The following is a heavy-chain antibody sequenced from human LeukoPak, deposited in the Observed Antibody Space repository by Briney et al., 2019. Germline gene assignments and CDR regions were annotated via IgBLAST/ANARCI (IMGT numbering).Heavy chain of an antibody. CDR2: ISYDGSNK. D-gene: IGHD3-16*01. CDR1: GFTFSSYG. V-gene: IGHV3-30*18. J-gene: IGHJ4*02. Sequence: GRSLRLSCAASGFTFSSYGMHWVRQAPGKGLEWVAVISYDGSNKYYVDSVKGRFTISRDNSKNTLYLQMNSLRAEDTAVYYCAKDPRRLGVPTPPDYWGQGTLVTVSS. CDR3: AKDPRRLGVPTPPDY.